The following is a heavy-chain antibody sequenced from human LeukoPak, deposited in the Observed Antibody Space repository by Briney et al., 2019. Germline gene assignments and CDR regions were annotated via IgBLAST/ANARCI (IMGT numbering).Heavy chain of an antibody. Sequence: GGSLRLSCAASGFTFSSYSMNWVRQAPGKGLEWVSSISSSSSYIYYADSVKGRFTISRGNAKNSLYLQMNSLRAEDTAVYYCARDTMVRGVTGRGPSDYWGQGTLVTVSS. V-gene: IGHV3-21*01. CDR2: ISSSSSYI. D-gene: IGHD3-10*01. CDR3: ARDTMVRGVTGRGPSDY. CDR1: GFTFSSYS. J-gene: IGHJ4*02.